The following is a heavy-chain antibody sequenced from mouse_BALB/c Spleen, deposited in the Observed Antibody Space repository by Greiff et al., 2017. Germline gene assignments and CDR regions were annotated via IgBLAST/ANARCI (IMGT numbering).Heavy chain of an antibody. D-gene: IGHD1-1*01. CDR1: GFSLSRYS. V-gene: IGHV2-6-4*01. CDR3: ATYYYGSSYYAMDY. CDR2: IWGGGST. Sequence: VKLMESGPGLVAPSQSLSITCTVSGFSLSRYSVHWVRQPPGKGLEWLGMIWGGGSTDYNSALKSRLSISKDNSKSQVFLKMNSLQTDDTAMYYCATYYYGSSYYAMDYWGQGTSVTVSS. J-gene: IGHJ4*01.